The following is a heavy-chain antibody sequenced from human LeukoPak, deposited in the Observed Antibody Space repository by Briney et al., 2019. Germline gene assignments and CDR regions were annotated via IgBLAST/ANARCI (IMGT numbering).Heavy chain of an antibody. CDR2: MNPNSGNT. CDR1: GYTFTSYD. D-gene: IGHD3-16*02. CDR3: GRGLGCWGSYRYYY. J-gene: IGHJ4*02. V-gene: IGHV1-8*01. Sequence: ASVKVSCKASGYTFTSYDIDWVRQAPGQGLEWMGWMNPNSGNTGYAQKFQGRDTITRNTSISTDSMELSSLRSEDSGGCYCGRGLGCWGSYRYYYWGQGTLVTVSS.